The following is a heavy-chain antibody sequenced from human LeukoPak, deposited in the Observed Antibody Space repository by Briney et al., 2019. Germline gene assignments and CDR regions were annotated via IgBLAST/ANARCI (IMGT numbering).Heavy chain of an antibody. CDR3: ARDIYSKYVDV. D-gene: IGHD2-15*01. J-gene: IGHJ2*01. V-gene: IGHV3-33*01. Sequence: RGSLRLSCAASGFSFRSHGMHWVRQAPGKGLEWVAVIWYDGSNKYYADSVKGRFTISRDNSKNTLSLQMNSLRAEDTAVYYCARDIYSKYVDVWGRGTLVTVSS. CDR2: IWYDGSNK. CDR1: GFSFRSHG.